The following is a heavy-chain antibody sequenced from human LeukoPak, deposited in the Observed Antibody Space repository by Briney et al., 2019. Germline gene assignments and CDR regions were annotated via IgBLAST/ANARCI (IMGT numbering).Heavy chain of an antibody. CDR1: GFTFSNFN. J-gene: IGHJ4*02. D-gene: IGHD3-22*01. Sequence: AGGSLRLSCAASGFTFSNFNMNWVRQAPGKGLEWVSYISTSTSGSTIYYADSVEGRFTISRDNVKNSLYLQMNSLRAEDTAVYYCVRANYDSSGYPFFDFWGQGTLVTVSS. CDR2: ISTSTSGSTI. V-gene: IGHV3-48*03. CDR3: VRANYDSSGYPFFDF.